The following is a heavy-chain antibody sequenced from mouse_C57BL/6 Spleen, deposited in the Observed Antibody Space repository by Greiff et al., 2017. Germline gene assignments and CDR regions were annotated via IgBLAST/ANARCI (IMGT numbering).Heavy chain of an antibody. CDR3: AIHWDPAALDY. V-gene: IGHV1-69*01. Sequence: VQLQQPGAELVMPGASVKLSCKASGYTFTSYWMHWVKQRPGQGLEWIGEIDPSDSYTNYNQKFKGKATLTADKSSSTAYLQLSSLTSEDSAFYDCAIHWDPAALDYWGTGTSVTVSS. J-gene: IGHJ4*01. D-gene: IGHD4-1*01. CDR1: GYTFTSYW. CDR2: IDPSDSYT.